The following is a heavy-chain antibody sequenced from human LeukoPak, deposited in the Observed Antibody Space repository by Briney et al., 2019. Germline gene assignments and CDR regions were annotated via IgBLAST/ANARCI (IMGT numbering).Heavy chain of an antibody. CDR2: MYGADST. CDR3: ARDVGIAGNFAMDV. J-gene: IGHJ6*02. Sequence: GGSLRLSCAASGFXFSSYEMNWVRQAPGKGLEWVSVMYGADSTYYADSVKGRFTVSRDNSKNTLYLQMNSLRAEDTAVYYCARDVGIAGNFAMDVWGQGTTVTVSS. D-gene: IGHD6-13*01. CDR1: GFXFSSYE. V-gene: IGHV3-66*01.